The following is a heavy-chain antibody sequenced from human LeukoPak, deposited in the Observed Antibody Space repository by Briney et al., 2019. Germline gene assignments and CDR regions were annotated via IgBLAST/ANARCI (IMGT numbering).Heavy chain of an antibody. CDR2: VYYSGST. Sequence: SETLSLTCTVSGGSISSFYWNWIRQPPGKGLEWIGYVYYSGSTNYSPSLKSRVTISVDTSKHQFSLKLSSVTAADTTVYYCARSQYDYGDYGAFDIWGQGTMVTVSS. CDR3: ARSQYDYGDYGAFDI. V-gene: IGHV4-59*01. D-gene: IGHD4-17*01. CDR1: GGSISSFY. J-gene: IGHJ3*02.